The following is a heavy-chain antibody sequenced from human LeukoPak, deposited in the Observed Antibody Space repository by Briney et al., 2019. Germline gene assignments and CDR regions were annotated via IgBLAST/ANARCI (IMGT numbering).Heavy chain of an antibody. D-gene: IGHD4-11*01. Sequence: SETLSLTCAVYGGSFSGYYWSWIRQPPGKGLEWIGEINHSGSTNYNPSLKSRVTISVDTSKSQFSLKLSSVTAADTAVYYCARTTEGGYSNGYFYYYYMDVWGKGTTVTISS. CDR3: ARTTEGGYSNGYFYYYYMDV. CDR1: GGSFSGYY. J-gene: IGHJ6*03. V-gene: IGHV4-34*01. CDR2: INHSGST.